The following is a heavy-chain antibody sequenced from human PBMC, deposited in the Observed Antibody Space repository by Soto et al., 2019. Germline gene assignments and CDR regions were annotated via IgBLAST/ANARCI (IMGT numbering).Heavy chain of an antibody. Sequence: QVQLQESGPGLVKPSETLSLTCTVSGGSISRYYWSWIRQPAGKGLEWIGRIYTSGSTNYNPSLKSRVAMSVDTSKNQFSLKLSSVTAADTAVYYCARDIVVVVAPDYYYYYGMDVWGQGTTVTVSS. CDR1: GGSISRYY. CDR3: ARDIVVVVAPDYYYYYGMDV. D-gene: IGHD2-15*01. CDR2: IYTSGST. V-gene: IGHV4-4*07. J-gene: IGHJ6*02.